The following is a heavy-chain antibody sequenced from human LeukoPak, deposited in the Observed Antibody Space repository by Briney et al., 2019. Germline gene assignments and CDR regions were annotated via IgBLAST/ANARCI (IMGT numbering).Heavy chain of an antibody. D-gene: IGHD2-15*01. V-gene: IGHV4-39*07. CDR2: IYYSGST. CDR1: GGSISSSSYY. Sequence: PSETLSLTCTVSGGSISSSSYYWGWIRQPPGEGLEWIGSIYYSGSTYYDPSLKSRVTISVDTSKNQFSLKLSSVTAADTAVYYCAREVVGYCSGGSCSAGAFDIWGQGTMVTVSS. J-gene: IGHJ3*02. CDR3: AREVVGYCSGGSCSAGAFDI.